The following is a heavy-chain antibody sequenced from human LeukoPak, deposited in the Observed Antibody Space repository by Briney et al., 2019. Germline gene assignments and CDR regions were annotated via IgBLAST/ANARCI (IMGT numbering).Heavy chain of an antibody. Sequence: GGSLTLSCSASGFTFNKYWMSWIRQLPGQGLEWVANVNQDGTQKYYVDSAKGRFTNSRDNARNLLYLQMNSLRAEDTAVYYCVRDVSSGWAFDYWGHGTLVTVSS. CDR3: VRDVSSGWAFDY. D-gene: IGHD6-19*01. V-gene: IGHV3-7*01. CDR2: VNQDGTQK. J-gene: IGHJ4*01. CDR1: GFTFNKYW.